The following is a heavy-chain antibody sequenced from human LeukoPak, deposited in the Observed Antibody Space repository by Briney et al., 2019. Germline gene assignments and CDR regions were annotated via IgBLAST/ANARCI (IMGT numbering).Heavy chain of an antibody. Sequence: GSLRLSCAASGFTFRSYAMTWVRQALGKGLDWVSSVSGSGSTTYFADSVKGRFTISRDNSKNTLYLQMNSLRDDDTAVYFCAKDRGYDYPFRYFDYWGQGTLATVSS. D-gene: IGHD3-16*01. CDR2: VSGSGSTT. CDR3: AKDRGYDYPFRYFDY. CDR1: GFTFRSYA. V-gene: IGHV3-23*01. J-gene: IGHJ4*02.